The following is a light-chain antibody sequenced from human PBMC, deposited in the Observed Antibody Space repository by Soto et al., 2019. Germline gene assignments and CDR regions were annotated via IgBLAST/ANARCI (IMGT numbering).Light chain of an antibody. CDR1: QGVSTY. V-gene: IGKV3-11*01. CDR3: QQRSEWPIT. CDR2: DAS. Sequence: EIVLTQSPGTLSLSPGESAALSCRASQGVSTYLAWYQQKFGQAPRLLIYDASHRATGIPARFSGSGSGTDFTLTISRLEPEDFAVYYCQQRSEWPITFGQGTRLEIK. J-gene: IGKJ5*01.